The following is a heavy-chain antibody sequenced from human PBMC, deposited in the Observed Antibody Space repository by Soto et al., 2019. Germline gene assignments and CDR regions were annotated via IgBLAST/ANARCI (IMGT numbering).Heavy chain of an antibody. V-gene: IGHV4-59*01. Sequence: PSETLSLTCTVSGGTITTNYWNWIRQPPGKGLEWIGYIYYGGSTKYDPSLKSRVTISVDASKNQFSLNLNSVTAADTAVYYCARGNNVLRYFGNWLDPWGQGTLVTVSS. J-gene: IGHJ5*02. CDR2: IYYGGST. CDR1: GGTITTNY. D-gene: IGHD3-9*01. CDR3: ARGNNVLRYFGNWLDP.